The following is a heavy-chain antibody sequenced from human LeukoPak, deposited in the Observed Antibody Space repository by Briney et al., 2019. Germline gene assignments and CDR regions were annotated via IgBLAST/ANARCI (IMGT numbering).Heavy chain of an antibody. CDR3: ARLVVGVRGVIITRRGTKRFDP. D-gene: IGHD3-10*02. V-gene: IGHV4-34*01. CDR2: INHSGST. Sequence: GSLRLSCTTSGFTFGDYFMSWIRQPPGKGLEWIGEINHSGSTNYNPSLKSRVTISVDTSKNQFSLKLSSVTAADTAVYYCARLVVGVRGVIITRRGTKRFDPWGQGTLVTVSS. CDR1: GFTFGDYF. J-gene: IGHJ5*02.